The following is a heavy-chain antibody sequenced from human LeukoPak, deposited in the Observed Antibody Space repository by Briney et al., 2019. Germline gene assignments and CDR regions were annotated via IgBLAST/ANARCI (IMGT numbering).Heavy chain of an antibody. CDR3: ARTLYSGRFLSYFDY. Sequence: GESLKISCKGSGYSFTSYWIGWVRQMPGKGLEWMGIIYPGDSDTRYSPSFQGQVTISADKSISTAYLQWSSLKASDTAMYYCARTLYSGRFLSYFDYWGQGTLVTVSS. CDR2: IYPGDSDT. CDR1: GYSFTSYW. J-gene: IGHJ4*02. V-gene: IGHV5-51*01. D-gene: IGHD1-26*01.